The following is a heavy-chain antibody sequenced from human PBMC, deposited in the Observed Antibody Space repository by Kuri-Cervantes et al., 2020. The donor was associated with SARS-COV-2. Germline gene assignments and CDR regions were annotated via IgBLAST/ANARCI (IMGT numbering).Heavy chain of an antibody. D-gene: IGHD3-3*01. CDR1: GDSIRSHY. Sequence: SETLSLTCTVTGDSIRSHYWSWIRQPAGKGLEWIGRIYTSGSTNYNPSLKSRVTMSVDTSKNQFSLKLSSVTAADTAVYYCARDTYYDFWSGYYKPHYYYYMDVWGKGTTVTVSS. J-gene: IGHJ6*03. V-gene: IGHV4-4*07. CDR3: ARDTYYDFWSGYYKPHYYYYMDV. CDR2: IYTSGST.